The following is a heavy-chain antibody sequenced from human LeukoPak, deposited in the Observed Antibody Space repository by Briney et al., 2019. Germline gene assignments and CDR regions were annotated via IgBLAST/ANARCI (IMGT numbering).Heavy chain of an antibody. J-gene: IGHJ4*02. CDR2: INPNGGDT. CDR3: ARVGFTSSWSNFDY. CDR1: GYTFAAYF. Sequence: ASVKVSCKASGYTFAAYFIHWVRQAPGQGLEWMGRINPNGGDTHYAQKFQGRVTMTGDTSISTAYMELSSLRSDDTAMYYCARVGFTSSWSNFDYWGQGTLVTVSS. D-gene: IGHD6-13*01. V-gene: IGHV1-2*06.